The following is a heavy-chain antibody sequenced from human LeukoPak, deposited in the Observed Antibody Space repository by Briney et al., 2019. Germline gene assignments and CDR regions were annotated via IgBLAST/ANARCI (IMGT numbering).Heavy chain of an antibody. J-gene: IGHJ4*02. CDR1: GFTFSSFA. CDR2: ISYDGSNK. CDR3: AKDRGARRMITFGGVIVPDFDY. V-gene: IGHV3-30*18. D-gene: IGHD3-16*02. Sequence: GGSLRLSCAASGFTFSSFAMHWVRQAPGKGLEWVAVISYDGSNKYYADSVKGRFTISRDNSKNTLYLQMNSLRAEDTAVYYCAKDRGARRMITFGGVIVPDFDYWGQGTLVTVSS.